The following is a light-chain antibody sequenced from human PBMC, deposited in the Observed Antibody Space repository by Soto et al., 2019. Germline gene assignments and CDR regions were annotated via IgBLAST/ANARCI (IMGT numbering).Light chain of an antibody. CDR1: QGINIF. J-gene: IGKJ2*01. V-gene: IGKV1-9*01. CDR3: QQRNSYPRT. Sequence: DIQLTQSPSFLSASVGDRVTITCRASQGINIFLAWFQQKPGKAHNLLISAASTLQSGVPSRFSGSGSETEFTLTITSLQPEESATYYCQQRNSYPRTVGKGTKVDIK. CDR2: AAS.